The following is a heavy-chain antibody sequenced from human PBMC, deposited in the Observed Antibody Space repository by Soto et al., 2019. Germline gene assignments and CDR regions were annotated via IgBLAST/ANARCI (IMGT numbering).Heavy chain of an antibody. Sequence: PSETLSLTCTVSRGSISSGGYYWSWIRQHPGKGLEWIGYIYYSGSTYYNPSLKSRVTISVDTSKNQFSLKLSSVTAADTAVYYCARGGWLQSPKWFDPWGQGTLLTVSS. CDR2: IYYSGST. CDR1: RGSISSGGYY. J-gene: IGHJ5*02. D-gene: IGHD5-12*01. V-gene: IGHV4-31*03. CDR3: ARGGWLQSPKWFDP.